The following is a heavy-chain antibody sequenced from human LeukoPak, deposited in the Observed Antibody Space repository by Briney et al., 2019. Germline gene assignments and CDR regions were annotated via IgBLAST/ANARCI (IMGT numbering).Heavy chain of an antibody. CDR1: GYTFTSYY. CDR3: ARDTPNDSNHYYPNPIDY. Sequence: ASVKVSRKASGYTFTSYYMHWVRQAPGQGREWMGIINPSGGSTSYAQKFQGRVTMTRDTSTSTVYMELSSLRSEDTAVYYCARDTPNDSNHYYPNPIDYWGQGTLVTVSS. J-gene: IGHJ4*02. V-gene: IGHV1-46*01. D-gene: IGHD1-1*01. CDR2: INPSGGST.